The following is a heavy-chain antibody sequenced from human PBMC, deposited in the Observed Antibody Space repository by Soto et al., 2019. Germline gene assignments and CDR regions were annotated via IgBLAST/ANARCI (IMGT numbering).Heavy chain of an antibody. CDR3: AGDLSRAWFFY. V-gene: IGHV4-38-2*02. CDR2: VHHSGTT. J-gene: IGHJ4*02. D-gene: IGHD6-19*01. CDR1: VYSIGTGYY. Sequence: SETLSVTCAFSVYSIGTGYYLGCFRQPPGKGLEWIATVHHSGTTEYNPSLRSRITMSVDTSKNQFSLKLTSVTAADTAVYYCAGDLSRAWFFYWGQGSMVTVSS.